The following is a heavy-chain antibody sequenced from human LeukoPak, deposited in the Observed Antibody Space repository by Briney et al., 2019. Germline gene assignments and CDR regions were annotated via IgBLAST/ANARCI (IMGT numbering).Heavy chain of an antibody. CDR2: VSPDSGGT. D-gene: IGHD6-13*01. CDR3: ASGLNSRSTSC. Sequence: ASVKVSCKPSGYRFTDYYVDWVRQAPGQGLEWMGRVSPDSGGTNYAQKFQGRVTMTTDTAISTAYMELSRLRSDDTAVYYCASGLNSRSTSCWGQGTRVTVSS. CDR1: GYRFTDYY. V-gene: IGHV1-2*02. J-gene: IGHJ4*02.